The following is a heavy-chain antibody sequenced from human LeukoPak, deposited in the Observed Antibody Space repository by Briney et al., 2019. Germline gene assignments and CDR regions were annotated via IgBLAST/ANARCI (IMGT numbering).Heavy chain of an antibody. Sequence: ASVKVSCKASGGTFKNYAINWVRQAPGQGLEWMGGFDPEDGETIYAQNLQGRVTMTTDTSTSTAYMEVRSLRSDDTAVYYCARSRYNWNPRPDQAFDIWGQGTMVTVSS. CDR2: FDPEDGET. CDR3: ARSRYNWNPRPDQAFDI. J-gene: IGHJ3*02. V-gene: IGHV1-18*01. CDR1: GGTFKNYA. D-gene: IGHD1-1*01.